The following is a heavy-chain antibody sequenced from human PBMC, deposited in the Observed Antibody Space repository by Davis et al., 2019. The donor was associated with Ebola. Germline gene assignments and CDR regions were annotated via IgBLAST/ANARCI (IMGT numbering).Heavy chain of an antibody. D-gene: IGHD5-24*01. Sequence: GGSLSSPCAAFGFPFSSYWMHWVRQATGKGLVWVSRINIAGSSTSYADSVKGRVTISRDNAKNTLYLQKNSLRVEDTAVYYCASEMATTNDAFDIWGQGTMVSVSS. V-gene: IGHV3-74*01. J-gene: IGHJ3*02. CDR3: ASEMATTNDAFDI. CDR1: GFPFSSYW. CDR2: INIAGSST.